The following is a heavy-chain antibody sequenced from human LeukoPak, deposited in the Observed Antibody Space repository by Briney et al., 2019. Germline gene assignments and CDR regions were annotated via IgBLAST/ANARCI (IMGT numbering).Heavy chain of an antibody. CDR2: ISASGDRT. CDR1: GFTFSSYA. D-gene: IGHD4-17*01. CDR3: AKDSSVPYGITN. Sequence: PGGSLRLSCAASGFTFSSYAMSWVRQAPGRGLEWVSAISASGDRTYYADSVKGRFTISRDNSKNTLFLHMNSPRAEDTAVYFCAKDSSVPYGITNWGQGTLVTVS. V-gene: IGHV3-23*01. J-gene: IGHJ4*02.